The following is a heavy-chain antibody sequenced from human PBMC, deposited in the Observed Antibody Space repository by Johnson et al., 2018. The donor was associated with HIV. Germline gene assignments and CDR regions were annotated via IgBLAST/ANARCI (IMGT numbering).Heavy chain of an antibody. CDR3: VRLEDTTSSAGLGAFDI. D-gene: IGHD6-6*01. Sequence: QVQLVESGGGVVQPGRSLRLSCAASGFTFSSYAMHWVRQAPGKGLEWVAVIWYDGSNNYYADSVTGRLTIPRDKSKNTLYLQMNSLSAEDTAIYDCVRLEDTTSSAGLGAFDIWGQGTMVTVSS. CDR2: IWYDGSNN. CDR1: GFTFSSYA. J-gene: IGHJ3*02. V-gene: IGHV3-33*08.